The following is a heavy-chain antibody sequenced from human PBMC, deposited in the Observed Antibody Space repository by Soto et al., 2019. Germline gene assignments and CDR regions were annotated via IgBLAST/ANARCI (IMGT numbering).Heavy chain of an antibody. CDR1: GFTFSSYS. V-gene: IGHV3-48*01. CDR3: ARTYYYDSSGYYYYYYGMDV. J-gene: IGHJ6*02. Sequence: GGSLRLSCETSGFTFSSYSMNWVRQAPGKGLEWVSYISSSSSTIYYADSVKGRFTISRDNAKNSLYLQMNSLRAEDTAVYYCARTYYYDSSGYYYYYYGMDVWGQGTTVTVSS. CDR2: ISSSSSTI. D-gene: IGHD3-22*01.